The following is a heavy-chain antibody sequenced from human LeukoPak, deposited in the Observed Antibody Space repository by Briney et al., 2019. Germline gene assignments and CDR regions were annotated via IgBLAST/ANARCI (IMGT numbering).Heavy chain of an antibody. CDR1: GGSISSYY. J-gene: IGHJ4*02. Sequence: PSETLSLTCTVSGGSISSYYWSWIRQPAGKGLEWIGRIYTSGSTNYNPSLKSRVTMSVDTSKNQFSLKLSSVTAADTAVYYCARTPYDILTGYYHFDYWGQGTLATVSS. CDR3: ARTPYDILTGYYHFDY. D-gene: IGHD3-9*01. CDR2: IYTSGST. V-gene: IGHV4-4*07.